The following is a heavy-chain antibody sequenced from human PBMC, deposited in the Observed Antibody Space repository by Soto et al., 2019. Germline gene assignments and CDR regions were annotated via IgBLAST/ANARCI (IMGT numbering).Heavy chain of an antibody. CDR1: GGSFSGYY. V-gene: IGHV4-34*01. J-gene: IGHJ5*02. Sequence: PSETLSLTCAVYGGSFSGYYWSWIRQPPGKGLEWIGEINHSGSTNYNPSLKSRVTISVDTSKNQFSLKLSSVTAADTAVYYCARNAYYDFWSGYYGRPSWFDPWGQGTLVTV. CDR3: ARNAYYDFWSGYYGRPSWFDP. D-gene: IGHD3-3*01. CDR2: INHSGST.